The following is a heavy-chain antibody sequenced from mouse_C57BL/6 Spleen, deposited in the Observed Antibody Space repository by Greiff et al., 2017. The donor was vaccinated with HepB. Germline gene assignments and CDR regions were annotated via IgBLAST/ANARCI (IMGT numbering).Heavy chain of an antibody. CDR1: GFSLTSYG. Sequence: VKVVESGPGLVAPSQSLSITCTVSGFSLTSYGVSWVRQPPGKGLEWLGVIWGDGSTNYHSALISRLSISKDNSKSQVFLKLNSLQTDDTATYYCAVTTVRVFCDVWGTGTTVTVSS. D-gene: IGHD1-1*01. CDR2: IWGDGST. CDR3: AVTTVRVFCDV. V-gene: IGHV2-3*01. J-gene: IGHJ1*03.